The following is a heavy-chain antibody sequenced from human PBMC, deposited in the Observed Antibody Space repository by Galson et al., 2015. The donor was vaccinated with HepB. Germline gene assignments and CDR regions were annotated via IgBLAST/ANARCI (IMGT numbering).Heavy chain of an antibody. V-gene: IGHV3-9*01. D-gene: IGHD6-13*01. CDR2: ITWNSGSV. J-gene: IGHJ4*02. CDR1: GFTFSTSE. Sequence: SLRLSCAASGFTFSTSEMNWVRLAPGKGLEWVSGITWNSGSVGYADSVKGRFTISRDNAKNSLYLQMSSLRAEDTALYYCAKDISYSSSSIDCWGQGTLVTVSS. CDR3: AKDISYSSSSIDC.